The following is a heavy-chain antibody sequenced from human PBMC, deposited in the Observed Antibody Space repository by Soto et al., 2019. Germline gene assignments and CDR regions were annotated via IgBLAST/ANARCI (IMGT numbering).Heavy chain of an antibody. Sequence: GFTFSNAWMNWVRQAPGKGLEWVGRIKSKTDGGTTDYAAPVKGRFTISRDDSKNTLYLQMNSLKTEDTAVYYCARDQLYYNDISGRPLNAFDVWGQGTMVTVSS. CDR1: GFTFSNAW. J-gene: IGHJ3*01. D-gene: IGHD3-22*01. CDR2: IKSKTDGGTT. V-gene: IGHV3-15*07. CDR3: ARDQLYYNDISGRPLNAFDV.